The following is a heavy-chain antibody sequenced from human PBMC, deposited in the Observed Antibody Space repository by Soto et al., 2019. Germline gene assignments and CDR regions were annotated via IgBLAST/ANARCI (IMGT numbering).Heavy chain of an antibody. CDR1: GGTLSSFINYP. J-gene: IGHJ4*02. CDR2: IVPNVGTV. Sequence: QMQLVQSGAEVKKPGSSVKVSCKASGGTLSSFINYPINWVRQAPGQGLEWMGGIVPNVGTVNYAQKFQGRVTITTDKSTGTACMELSSLRSEDTALYYCARRDTSGFLRYFNNWGQGTLVNVPS. V-gene: IGHV1-69*06. D-gene: IGHD3-3*01. CDR3: ARRDTSGFLRYFNN.